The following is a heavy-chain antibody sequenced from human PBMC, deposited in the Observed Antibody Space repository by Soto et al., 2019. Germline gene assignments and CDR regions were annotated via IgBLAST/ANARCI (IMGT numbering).Heavy chain of an antibody. D-gene: IGHD2-2*01. CDR2: TYYRSKWYN. Sequence: PSQTLSLTCAISGDSVSSNSAAWNWIRQSPSRGLEWLGRTYYRSKWYNDYAVSVKSRIAINPDTSKNQFSLQLNSVTPEDTAVYYCARDHGGGSSSWENYYYYYYYMDVWGKGTTVTVSS. CDR1: GDSVSSNSAA. V-gene: IGHV6-1*01. J-gene: IGHJ6*03. CDR3: ARDHGGGSSSWENYYYYYYYMDV.